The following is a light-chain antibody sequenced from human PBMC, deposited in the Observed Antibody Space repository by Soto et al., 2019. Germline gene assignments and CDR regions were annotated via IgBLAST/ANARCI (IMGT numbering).Light chain of an antibody. V-gene: IGKV3D-11*02. Sequence: EIVLLQSPAPLSLSPGERATLSCRASPSVANFVAWYQQKPGQAPRLLIYGAFNRATGIPARFSGSGSGTDFTLTISSLEPEDAAVYYCQQRNVWHPVTFGQGTRLEIK. J-gene: IGKJ5*01. CDR3: QQRNVWHPVT. CDR1: PSVANF. CDR2: GAF.